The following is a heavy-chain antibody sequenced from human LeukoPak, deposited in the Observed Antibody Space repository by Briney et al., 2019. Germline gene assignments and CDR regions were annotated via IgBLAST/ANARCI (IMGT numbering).Heavy chain of an antibody. V-gene: IGHV1-8*01. Sequence: GASVKVSCKASGYTFTSYDINWVRQATGQGLEWMGWMNPNSGNTGYAQKFQGRVTMTRDMSTSTVYMELSSLRSEDTAVYYCARDHFWGTGTSSGNGDYWGQGTLVTVSS. CDR3: ARDHFWGTGTSSGNGDY. D-gene: IGHD1/OR15-1a*01. CDR1: GYTFTSYD. J-gene: IGHJ4*02. CDR2: MNPNSGNT.